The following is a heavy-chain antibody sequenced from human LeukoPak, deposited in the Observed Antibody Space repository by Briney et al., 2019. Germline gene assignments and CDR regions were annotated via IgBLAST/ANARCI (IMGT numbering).Heavy chain of an antibody. J-gene: IGHJ4*02. V-gene: IGHV1-2*02. CDR3: ARVVDGYIPYDY. CDR1: GYTFTGYY. CDR2: INPNSGGT. D-gene: IGHD5-24*01. Sequence: ASVKVSSKASGYTFTGYYIHWVRQAPGQGLAWMGWINPNSGGTNYAQKFQGRVTMTRDTSISTAYMELSRLRSDDTAVYYCARVVDGYIPYDYWGQGTLVTVSS.